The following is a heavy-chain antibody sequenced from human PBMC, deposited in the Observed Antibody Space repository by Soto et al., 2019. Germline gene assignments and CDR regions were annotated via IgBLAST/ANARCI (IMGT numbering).Heavy chain of an antibody. Sequence: ASVKVSCKASGYTFTSYDINWVRQATGQGLEWMGWMNPNSGNTGYAQKFQGRVTMTRNTSISTAYMELSSLRSEDTAVYYCARVATMVRGVINYWGQGTLVTVSS. CDR1: GYTFTSYD. V-gene: IGHV1-8*01. J-gene: IGHJ4*02. CDR3: ARVATMVRGVINY. CDR2: MNPNSGNT. D-gene: IGHD3-10*01.